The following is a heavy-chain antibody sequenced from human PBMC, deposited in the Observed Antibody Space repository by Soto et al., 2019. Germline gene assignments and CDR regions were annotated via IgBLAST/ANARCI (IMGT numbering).Heavy chain of an antibody. V-gene: IGHV4-39*01. J-gene: IGHJ6*02. CDR3: ARRVAGDYPHYHYYGMDV. Sequence: SETLSLTCAVSGGSISSSSYYWGWIRQPPGKGLEWIGSIYYSGSTYYNPSLKSRVTISVDTSKNQFSLKLSSVTAADTAVYYCARRVAGDYPHYHYYGMDVWGQGTTVTVSS. D-gene: IGHD4-17*01. CDR2: IYYSGST. CDR1: GGSISSSSYY.